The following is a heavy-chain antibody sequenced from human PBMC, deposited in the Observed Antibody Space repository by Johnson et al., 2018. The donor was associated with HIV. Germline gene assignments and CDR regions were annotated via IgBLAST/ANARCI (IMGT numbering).Heavy chain of an antibody. Sequence: QVQLVESGGGLVQPGGSLRLSCAASGFTFSSYAMHWVRQAPGKGLEWVAVISYDGSNKYYADSVKGRFTISRDNSKNTLYLQMNSLRAEDTAVYYCAKDMVRGFWGDAFDIWGQGTMVTVSS. J-gene: IGHJ3*02. CDR1: GFTFSSYA. D-gene: IGHD3-10*01. CDR3: AKDMVRGFWGDAFDI. CDR2: ISYDGSNK. V-gene: IGHV3-30*04.